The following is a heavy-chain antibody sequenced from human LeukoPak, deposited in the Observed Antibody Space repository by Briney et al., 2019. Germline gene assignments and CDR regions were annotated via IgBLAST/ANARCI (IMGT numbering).Heavy chain of an antibody. CDR2: IYSGGST. CDR3: ARGTSYPAVYFGY. CDR1: GFTVSTNY. J-gene: IGHJ4*02. Sequence: PGGSLRLSCAASGFTVSTNYMSWVRQAPGKGLEWVSVIYSGGSTYYADSVKGRFTISRDNSKNTLYLQMNSLRAEDTAVYYCARGTSYPAVYFGYWGQGTLVTVSS. V-gene: IGHV3-66*01. D-gene: IGHD1-1*01.